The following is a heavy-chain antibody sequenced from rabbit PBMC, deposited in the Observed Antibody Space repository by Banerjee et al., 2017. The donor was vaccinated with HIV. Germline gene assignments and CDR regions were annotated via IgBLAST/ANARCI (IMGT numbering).Heavy chain of an antibody. D-gene: IGHD2-1*01. CDR3: ARGYDDYGDYHYYFNL. J-gene: IGHJ4*01. V-gene: IGHV1S45*01. Sequence: QQQLEESGGGLVKPEGSLTLTCTASGFSFSSGYDMCWVRQAPGKGLEWIACIYTGSSGSTYYASWAKGRFTISKTSSTTVTLLVTSLTAADTATYFYARGYDDYGDYHYYFNLWGQGTLVTVS. CDR1: GFSFSSGYD. CDR2: IYTGSSGST.